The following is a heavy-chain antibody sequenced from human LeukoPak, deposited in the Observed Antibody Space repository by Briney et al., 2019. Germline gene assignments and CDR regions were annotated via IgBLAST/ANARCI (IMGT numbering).Heavy chain of an antibody. CDR3: AKESPGDMVVVPAAPGY. CDR1: GFTFSSYG. Sequence: PGGSLRLSCAASGFTFSSYGMHWVRQAPGKGLEWVAFIRYDGSNKYYADSVRGRFTISRDNSKNTLYLQMNSLRAEDTAVYYCAKESPGDMVVVPAAPGYWGQGTLARVSS. J-gene: IGHJ4*02. D-gene: IGHD2-2*01. V-gene: IGHV3-30*02. CDR2: IRYDGSNK.